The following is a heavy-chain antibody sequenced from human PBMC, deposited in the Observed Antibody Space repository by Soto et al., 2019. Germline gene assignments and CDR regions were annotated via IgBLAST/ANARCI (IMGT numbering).Heavy chain of an antibody. Sequence: GGSLRLSCAASGFTFSSYGMHWVRQAPGKGLEWVAVVSYDGNYKYHADSVKGRFTISRDNSKNTLYLQMNSLRAEDTAVYYCAKDSGSYDYYYYGVDVWGQGTTVTVSS. CDR1: GFTFSSYG. CDR3: AKDSGSYDYYYYGVDV. D-gene: IGHD1-26*01. CDR2: VSYDGNYK. J-gene: IGHJ6*02. V-gene: IGHV3-30*18.